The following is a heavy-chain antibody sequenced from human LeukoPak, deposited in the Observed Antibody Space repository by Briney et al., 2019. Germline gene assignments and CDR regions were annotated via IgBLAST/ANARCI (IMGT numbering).Heavy chain of an antibody. CDR1: RFTFTSYG. CDR3: AKDSSRLNYYFDY. V-gene: IGHV3-30*18. J-gene: IGHJ4*02. CDR2: ISYDGSNK. D-gene: IGHD6-13*01. Sequence: SRGSLRLSCAPSRFTFTSYGMHWVRQAPGKGLEWVAVISYDGSNKYYADSVKGRFTISRDNSKNTLYLQMNSLRAEDTAVYYCAKDSSRLNYYFDYWGQGTLVTVSS.